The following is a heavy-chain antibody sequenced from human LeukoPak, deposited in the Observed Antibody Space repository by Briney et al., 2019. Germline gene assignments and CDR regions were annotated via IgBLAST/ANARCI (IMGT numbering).Heavy chain of an antibody. J-gene: IGHJ6*02. CDR1: GFTFSSHA. CDR2: ITGSGGST. CDR3: AKDGGGSLEWLPPMDV. D-gene: IGHD3-3*01. V-gene: IGHV3-23*01. Sequence: GGSLRLSCAASGFTFSSHAMGWVRQAPAKGLEWVSSITGSGGSTYYGDSVKRRFTISRDNSKNTLYLQMNSLRAEDTAVYYCAKDGGGSLEWLPPMDVWGQGTTVTVSS.